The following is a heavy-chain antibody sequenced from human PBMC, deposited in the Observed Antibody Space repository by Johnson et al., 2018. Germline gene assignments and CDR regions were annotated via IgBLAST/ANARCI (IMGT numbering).Heavy chain of an antibody. D-gene: IGHD2-21*02. Sequence: VQLVQSGGGLVQPGGTLRLSCAASGFTFSSYDMHWVRQATGKGLEWVSAIGTAGDTYYPGSVKGRFTISRENAKNSLYLQMNSLRAGDTAVYYCAIGDFVEAFDIWGQGTMVTVSS. J-gene: IGHJ3*02. V-gene: IGHV3-13*01. CDR2: IGTAGDT. CDR1: GFTFSSYD. CDR3: AIGDFVEAFDI.